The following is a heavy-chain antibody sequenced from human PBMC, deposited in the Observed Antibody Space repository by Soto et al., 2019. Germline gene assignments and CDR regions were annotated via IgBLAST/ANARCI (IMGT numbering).Heavy chain of an antibody. D-gene: IGHD4-17*01. CDR1: GFTFSSYN. Sequence: ESGGGLVKPGGSLRLSCAASGFTFSSYNMNWVRQAPGKGLEWVSSISGYGNSIYYADSVRGRFSISRDNARKSLFLQMNSLRAEDTGVYYCASYGDYEDGMDVCGQGTTVTVSS. CDR2: ISGYGNSI. V-gene: IGHV3-21*03. J-gene: IGHJ6*02. CDR3: ASYGDYEDGMDV.